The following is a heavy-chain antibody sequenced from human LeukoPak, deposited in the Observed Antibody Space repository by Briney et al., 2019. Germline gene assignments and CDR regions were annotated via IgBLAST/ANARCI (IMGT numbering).Heavy chain of an antibody. V-gene: IGHV3-7*03. CDR3: ARRNAMDV. Sequence: GGSLRLSCAASGFTFSNYWMTWVRQAPGKGLEWVANINRYGSERYYVDSVKGRFTTSRDDAKSSLYLQMNSLRAADTAVYYCARRNAMDVWGQGTTVIVFS. CDR1: GFTFSNYW. J-gene: IGHJ6*02. CDR2: INRYGSER.